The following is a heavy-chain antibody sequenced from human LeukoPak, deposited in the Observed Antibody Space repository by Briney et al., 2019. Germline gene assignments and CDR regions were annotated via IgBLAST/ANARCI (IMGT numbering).Heavy chain of an antibody. D-gene: IGHD3-22*01. CDR2: ISGSGDNT. Sequence: GGSLRLSCAASGFTFSRYWLSWVRQAPGKGLEWVSGISGSGDNTYYADSVKGRFTISRDNSKNTLYVQVNSLGTEDTAAYYCAKGSYYDSSGSFYFDYWGQGTLVTVSS. CDR1: GFTFSRYW. CDR3: AKGSYYDSSGSFYFDY. J-gene: IGHJ4*02. V-gene: IGHV3-23*01.